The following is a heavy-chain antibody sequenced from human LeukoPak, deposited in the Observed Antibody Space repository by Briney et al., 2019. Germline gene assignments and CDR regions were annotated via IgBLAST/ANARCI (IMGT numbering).Heavy chain of an antibody. CDR2: IYYSGST. D-gene: IGHD2-2*02. CDR1: GGSISSYY. J-gene: IGHJ2*01. V-gene: IGHV4-59*08. CDR3: ARLLVVVPAAINWYFDL. Sequence: SETLSLTCTVSGGSISSYYWSWLRQPPGKGLEWIGYIYYSGSTNYNPSLKSRVTISVDTSKNQFSLKLSSVTAADTAVYYCARLLVVVPAAINWYFDLWGRGTLVTVSS.